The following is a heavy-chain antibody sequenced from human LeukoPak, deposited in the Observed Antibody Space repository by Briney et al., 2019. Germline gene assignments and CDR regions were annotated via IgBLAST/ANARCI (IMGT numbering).Heavy chain of an antibody. CDR2: IFYSGST. J-gene: IGHJ4*02. CDR1: GGSISGHY. CDR3: ARDHPLASP. Sequence: SETLSLTCTVSGGSISGHYWSWIRQPPGKGLEWIGYIFYSGSTYYNPSLDSRVTMSVDTSKNQFSLELRSVTAADTAIYYCARDHPLASPWGQGTLVAVSS. V-gene: IGHV4-59*11. D-gene: IGHD3-16*01.